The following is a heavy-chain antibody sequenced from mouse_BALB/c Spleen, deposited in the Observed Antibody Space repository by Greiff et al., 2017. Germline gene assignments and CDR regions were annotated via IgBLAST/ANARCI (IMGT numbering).Heavy chain of an antibody. CDR1: GFTFSSYT. J-gene: IGHJ4*01. CDR2: ISNGGGST. Sequence: EVQLVESGGGLVQPGGSLKLSCAASGFTFSSYTMSWVRQTPEKRLEWVAYISNGGGSTYYPDTVKGRFTISRDNAKNTLYLQMSSLKSEDTAMYYCARHENYYDYVGAMDYWGQGTSVTVSS. V-gene: IGHV5-12-2*01. D-gene: IGHD2-4*01. CDR3: ARHENYYDYVGAMDY.